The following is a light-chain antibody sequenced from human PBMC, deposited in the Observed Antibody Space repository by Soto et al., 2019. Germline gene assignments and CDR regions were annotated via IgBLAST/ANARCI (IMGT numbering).Light chain of an antibody. J-gene: IGLJ3*02. CDR2: EVS. CDR3: NSYASSSTLV. V-gene: IGLV2-14*01. Sequence: QSALTQPASVSGSPGQSITISCTGTSSDVGNYNFVSWYQHHPGKVPKLLIYEVSSRPSGISNRFSGSKSGNTAYLAISGLQADYEADYYCNSYASSSTLVFGGGTKLTVL. CDR1: SSDVGNYNF.